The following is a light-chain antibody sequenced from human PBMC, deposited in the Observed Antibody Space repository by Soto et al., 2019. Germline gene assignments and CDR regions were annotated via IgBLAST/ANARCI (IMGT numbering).Light chain of an antibody. Sequence: DIEMTQSPSTLSASVGDRVTITCRASQSISSWLAWYQQNPGKDPKLLIYTASSLQSGVPSRFSGSVSGTDFTLTISSLQQEDFATYYCQQSYNTPRTFGQGTKVDI. J-gene: IGKJ1*01. CDR2: TAS. CDR1: QSISSW. CDR3: QQSYNTPRT. V-gene: IGKV1-39*01.